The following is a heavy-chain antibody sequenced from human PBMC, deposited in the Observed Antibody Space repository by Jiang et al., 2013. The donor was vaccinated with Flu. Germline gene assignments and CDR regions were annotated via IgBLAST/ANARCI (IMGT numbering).Heavy chain of an antibody. Sequence: EVKKPGTSVKVSCKASGFTFTSSAVQWVRQARGQRLEWIGWIVVGSGNTNYAQKFQERVTITRDMSTSTAYMELSSLRSEDTAVYYCAAEHPSIVGHPGYYYYGMDVWGQGTTVTVSS. J-gene: IGHJ6*02. CDR1: GFTFTSSA. D-gene: IGHD1-26*01. CDR2: IVVGSGNT. V-gene: IGHV1-58*01. CDR3: AAEHPSIVGHPGYYYYGMDV.